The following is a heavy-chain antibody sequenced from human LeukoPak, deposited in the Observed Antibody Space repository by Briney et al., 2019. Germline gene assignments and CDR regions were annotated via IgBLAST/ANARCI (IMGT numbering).Heavy chain of an antibody. CDR1: GGSFSGYY. V-gene: IGHV4-34*01. J-gene: IGHJ6*02. CDR2: INHSGST. D-gene: IGHD3-22*01. CDR3: ARSGEYYYDSSGCSYYYYGMDV. Sequence: SETLSLTCAVYGGSFSGYYWSWIRQPPGKGLEWIGEINHSGSTNYNPSLKSRVTISVDTSKNQFSLKLSSVTAADTAVYYCARSGEYYYDSSGCSYYYYGMDVWGQGTTVTVSS.